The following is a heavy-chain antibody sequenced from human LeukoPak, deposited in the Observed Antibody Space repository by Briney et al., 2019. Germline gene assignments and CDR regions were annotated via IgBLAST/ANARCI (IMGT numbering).Heavy chain of an antibody. CDR3: ARTYYYRDI. CDR2: ISCTGSA. J-gene: IGHJ6*03. Sequence: PSETLSLTCSVSGDSMSSHYWSWIRQPPGRELEWIGYISCTGSAKYNPSLSSRVTISVDTSNNHFSLNLFSVTAADTAVYYCARTYYYRDIWGKGTTVTVSS. V-gene: IGHV4-59*11. CDR1: GDSMSSHY.